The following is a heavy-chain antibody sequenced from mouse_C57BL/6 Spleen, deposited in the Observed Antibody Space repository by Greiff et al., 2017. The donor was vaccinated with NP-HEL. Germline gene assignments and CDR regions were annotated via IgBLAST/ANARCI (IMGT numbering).Heavy chain of an antibody. CDR1: GYAFSSSW. CDR2: IYPGDGDT. CDR3: ARGYGRRDYFDY. D-gene: IGHD1-1*01. V-gene: IGHV1-82*01. J-gene: IGHJ2*01. Sequence: QVQLQQSGPELVKPGASVKISCKASGYAFSSSWMNWVKQRPGKGLEWIGRIYPGDGDTNYNGKFKGKATLTADKSSSTAYMQLSSLTSEDSAVYFCARGYGRRDYFDYWGQGTTLTVSS.